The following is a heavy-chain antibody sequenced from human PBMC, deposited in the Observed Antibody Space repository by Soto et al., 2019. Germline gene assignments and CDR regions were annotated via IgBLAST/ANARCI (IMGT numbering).Heavy chain of an antibody. CDR1: GYTFTGYY. CDR2: INPNSGGT. Sequence: QVQLVESGAEVKKPGASVKVSCKASGYTFTGYYMHWVRQAPGQGLESMGWINPNSGGTNYAQKFQGWVTMTRDTSISTAYMELSRLRSDDTAVYYCARDLGITGTTPYYYGMDVWGQGTTVTVS. J-gene: IGHJ6*02. D-gene: IGHD1-20*01. V-gene: IGHV1-2*04. CDR3: ARDLGITGTTPYYYGMDV.